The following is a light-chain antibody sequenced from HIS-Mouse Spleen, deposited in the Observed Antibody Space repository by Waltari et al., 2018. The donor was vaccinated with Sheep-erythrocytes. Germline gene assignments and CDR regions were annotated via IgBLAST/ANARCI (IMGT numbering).Light chain of an antibody. J-gene: IGLJ3*02. Sequence: QSALTQPASVCGSPGQSTTISCTGTSSAVGSYNLVSVYQQHPGKAPKLMIYEGSKRPSGVSNRFSGSKSGNTASLTISGLQAEDEADYYCCSYAGSSTWVFGGGTKLTVL. CDR1: SSAVGSYNL. V-gene: IGLV2-23*01. CDR2: EGS. CDR3: CSYAGSSTWV.